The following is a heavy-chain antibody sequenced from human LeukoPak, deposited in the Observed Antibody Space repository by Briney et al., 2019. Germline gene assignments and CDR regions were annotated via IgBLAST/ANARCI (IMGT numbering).Heavy chain of an antibody. Sequence: PGGSLRLSCAASGFTFSDYAMHWVRQAPGKGLEWVAVISYDGSNKYYADSVKGRFTISRDNSKNTLYLQMNSLRAEDTAVYYCARETRVTGDKFLDYWGQGTLVTVSS. V-gene: IGHV3-30-3*01. D-gene: IGHD7-27*01. J-gene: IGHJ4*02. CDR3: ARETRVTGDKFLDY. CDR1: GFTFSDYA. CDR2: ISYDGSNK.